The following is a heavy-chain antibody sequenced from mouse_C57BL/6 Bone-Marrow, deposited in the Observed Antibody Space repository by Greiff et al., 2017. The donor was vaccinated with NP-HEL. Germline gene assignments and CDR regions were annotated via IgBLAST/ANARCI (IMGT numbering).Heavy chain of an antibody. J-gene: IGHJ4*01. CDR3: ARVSN. Sequence: EVKLQESGPGLVKPSQSLSLTCSVTGYSITSGYYWNWIRQFPGNKLEWMGYISYDGSNNYNPSLKNRISITRDTSKNQFFLKLNSVTTEDTATYYCARVSNWGQGTSVTVSS. V-gene: IGHV3-6*01. CDR2: ISYDGSN. CDR1: GYSITSGYY.